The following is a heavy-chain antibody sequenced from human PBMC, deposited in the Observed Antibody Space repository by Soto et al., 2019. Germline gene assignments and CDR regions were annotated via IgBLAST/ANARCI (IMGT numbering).Heavy chain of an antibody. Sequence: HPGGSLRLSCAASGFTVSSNYMSWVRQAPGKGLEWVSVIYSGGSTYYADSVKGRFTISRDNSKNTLYLQMNSLRAEDTAVYYCARDHDYGDYDGEVDYWGQGTLVTVSS. CDR2: IYSGGST. D-gene: IGHD4-17*01. CDR1: GFTVSSNY. V-gene: IGHV3-53*01. CDR3: ARDHDYGDYDGEVDY. J-gene: IGHJ4*02.